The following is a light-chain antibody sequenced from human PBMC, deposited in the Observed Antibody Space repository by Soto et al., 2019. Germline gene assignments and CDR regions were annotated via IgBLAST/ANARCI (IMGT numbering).Light chain of an antibody. V-gene: IGLV1-40*01. CDR2: RNN. Sequence: QSALTQPPSVSGAPGQRVTISCTGSSSNIGAPYEVHWYRQLPGTAPKLLIYRNNNRPSGVPHRFSASKSGTSASLAIAGLQAEEEADYYCQSYDRSLQGVFGGGTQLTVL. J-gene: IGLJ3*02. CDR1: SSNIGAPYE. CDR3: QSYDRSLQGV.